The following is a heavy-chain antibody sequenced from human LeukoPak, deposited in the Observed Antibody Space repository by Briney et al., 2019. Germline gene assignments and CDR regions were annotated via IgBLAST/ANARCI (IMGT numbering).Heavy chain of an antibody. CDR2: IYYSGTT. D-gene: IGHD1-26*01. Sequence: PSETLSLTCIVSGGSISSGGYYWSWIRQYPGKGLEWIGYIYYSGTTYYNPSLKSRVTMSVDTSKNQFSLKLISVTAVDTAVYYCARDVTGGSYFDYWGQGTLVTVSS. CDR3: ARDVTGGSYFDY. CDR1: GGSISSGGYY. V-gene: IGHV4-31*03. J-gene: IGHJ4*02.